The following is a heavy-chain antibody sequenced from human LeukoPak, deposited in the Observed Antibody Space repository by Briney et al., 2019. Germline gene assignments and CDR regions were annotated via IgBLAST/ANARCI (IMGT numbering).Heavy chain of an antibody. V-gene: IGHV4-4*07. CDR2: IYTSVSP. J-gene: IGHJ6*02. CDR3: ARARGYSGYEADYYGMDV. D-gene: IGHD5-12*01. CDR1: GGSISSYY. Sequence: SETLSLTCTVSGGSISSYYWSWIRQPAGKGLEWIGCIYTSVSPNYNPSLKSRVTMSVDTSKNQFSLKLSSVTAADTAVYYCARARGYSGYEADYYGMDVWGQGTTVTVSS.